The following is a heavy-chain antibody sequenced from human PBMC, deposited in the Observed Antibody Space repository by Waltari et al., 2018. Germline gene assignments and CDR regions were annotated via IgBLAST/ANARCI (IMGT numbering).Heavy chain of an antibody. Sequence: QLQLQESGPRLVRPSETLSLICRVSGVSITSNRHYWAWIRQSPGQGLEWIGTVSYSGTTYISRSRKRRVSVARDPSKNQVSLILGSVTAADMAVYYCATYIGASVGTAAFDVWGQGTMVTVSS. CDR1: GVSITSNRHY. CDR3: ATYIGASVGTAAFDV. D-gene: IGHD5-12*01. J-gene: IGHJ3*01. V-gene: IGHV4-39*01. CDR2: VSYSGTT.